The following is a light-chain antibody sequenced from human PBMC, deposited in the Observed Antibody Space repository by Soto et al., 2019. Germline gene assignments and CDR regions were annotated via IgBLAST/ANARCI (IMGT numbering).Light chain of an antibody. J-gene: IGKJ2*01. Sequence: EIVMTQSPATLCVSPGERATLSCRASQSVGDNLAWYQQKPGQAPRLLIYCASARATDIPVRFSGSGSGTEFTLTISSLHSEDFAVYYCQQYNNWPYTFGQGTRLEIK. CDR2: CAS. CDR3: QQYNNWPYT. V-gene: IGKV3-15*01. CDR1: QSVGDN.